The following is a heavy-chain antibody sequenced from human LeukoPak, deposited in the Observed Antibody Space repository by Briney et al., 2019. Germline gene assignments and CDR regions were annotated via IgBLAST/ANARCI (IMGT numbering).Heavy chain of an antibody. CDR1: GFTFSSYW. D-gene: IGHD2-21*01. J-gene: IGHJ4*02. CDR2: INSDGSST. Sequence: PGGSLRLSCAASGFTFSSYWMHWVRQAPGKGLEWVSRINSDGSSTTYADSVKGRFTISRDNAKNTLYLQMNSLRAEDTAVYYCARGAYCDGDCPLPNSLYWGQGTLVTVSS. CDR3: ARGAYCDGDCPLPNSLY. V-gene: IGHV3-74*01.